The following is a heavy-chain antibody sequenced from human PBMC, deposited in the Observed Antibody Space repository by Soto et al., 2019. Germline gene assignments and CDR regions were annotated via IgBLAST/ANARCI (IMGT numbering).Heavy chain of an antibody. CDR2: IIPILGEA. D-gene: IGHD6-19*01. J-gene: IGHJ4*02. CDR1: GDNFGSYS. V-gene: IGHV1-69*08. CDR3: AREFIEVAVFES. Sequence: QVQLVQSGAEVKKPGSSVKLSCKASGDNFGSYSLSWMRQAPGQGLEWMGRIIPILGEANSAQKFQDRVTITADRFTNIAYMEMSSLRSEDTAVYYCAREFIEVAVFESWGQGTLVTVSS.